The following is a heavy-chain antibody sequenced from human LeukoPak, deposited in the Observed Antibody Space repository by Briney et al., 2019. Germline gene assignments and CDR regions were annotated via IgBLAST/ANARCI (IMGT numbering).Heavy chain of an antibody. CDR3: ARGLILDY. D-gene: IGHD2-21*01. CDR2: ISSNGGST. J-gene: IGHJ4*02. CDR1: GFTFSSYA. Sequence: GGSLRLSCAASGFTFSSYAMHWVRQAPGKGLEYVSAISSNGGSTYYANSVKGRFTISRDNSKNTLYLQMGSLRAEDMAVYYCARGLILDYWGQGTLVTVSS. V-gene: IGHV3-64*01.